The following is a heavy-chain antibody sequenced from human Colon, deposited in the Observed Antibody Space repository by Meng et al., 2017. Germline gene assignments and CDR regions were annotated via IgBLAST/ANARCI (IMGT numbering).Heavy chain of an antibody. D-gene: IGHD4-17*01. Sequence: GGSLTLSCAASRFTFSSYLMNWIRQAPGKGLEWISSITSSGGDTFYADSVKGRFTISRDNSKNTVYLQMDSLRGEDTAVYYCARRSITVTTNWGAFDIWGQGTVVTVSS. CDR3: ARRSITVTTNWGAFDI. CDR1: RFTFSSYL. V-gene: IGHV3-23*01. J-gene: IGHJ3*02. CDR2: ITSSGGDT.